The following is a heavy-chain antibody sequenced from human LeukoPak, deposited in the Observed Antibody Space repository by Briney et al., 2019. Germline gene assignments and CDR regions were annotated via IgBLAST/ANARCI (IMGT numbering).Heavy chain of an antibody. CDR1: GFTFSRNS. D-gene: IGHD1-26*01. Sequence: GGSLRLSCTAWGFTFSRNSMNWVRQAPGKGLELVSSISSSSTYIYYADSVKGRFSISRDNAKNSLYLQMNSLRADDTAVYYCAREFDGSASGAGYWGQGTLVTVSS. V-gene: IGHV3-21*01. J-gene: IGHJ4*02. CDR3: AREFDGSASGAGY. CDR2: ISSSSTYI.